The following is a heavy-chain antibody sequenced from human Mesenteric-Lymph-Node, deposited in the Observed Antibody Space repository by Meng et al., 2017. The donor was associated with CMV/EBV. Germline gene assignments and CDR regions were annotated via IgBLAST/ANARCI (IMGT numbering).Heavy chain of an antibody. CDR3: ARDQVNGDYRGSGLLYYGMDV. Sequence: GESLKISCAASGFTFSNYGMHWVRQAPGKGLEWVAFIRYDGSNQYYADSVKGRFTISRDNSKNTLYLQMNSLRAEDTAVYYCARDQVNGDYRGSGLLYYGMDVWGQGTTVTVSS. V-gene: IGHV3-30*02. CDR1: GFTFSNYG. J-gene: IGHJ6*02. CDR2: IRYDGSNQ. D-gene: IGHD4-17*01.